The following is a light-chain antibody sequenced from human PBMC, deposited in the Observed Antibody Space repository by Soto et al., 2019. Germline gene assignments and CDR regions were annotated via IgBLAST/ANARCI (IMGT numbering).Light chain of an antibody. CDR1: QSVGSTY. J-gene: IGKJ2*01. CDR3: QQYGSSPFT. Sequence: EIVLTQSPGTLSLSPGERATLSCRASQSVGSTYLAWYQQKPGQAPRLLIYGTSTRATGIPDRFSGSGSGTDFTFTISRLEPEDFAVYYCQQYGSSPFTFGHGANLEIK. V-gene: IGKV3-20*01. CDR2: GTS.